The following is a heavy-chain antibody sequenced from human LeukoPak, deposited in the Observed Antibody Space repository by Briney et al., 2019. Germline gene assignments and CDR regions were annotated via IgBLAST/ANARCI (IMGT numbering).Heavy chain of an antibody. CDR1: AFTVYNNY. Sequence: GGSLRLSCAASAFTVYNNYMRWVRQAPGKGLEFVSLTYRVGTTSYADSVRGRFTISRDNSKNTLYLQMNSLRVEDTAVYYCANSPTLGVWGQGTLVTVSS. D-gene: IGHD3-16*01. J-gene: IGHJ4*02. V-gene: IGHV3-53*05. CDR2: TYRVGTT. CDR3: ANSPTLGV.